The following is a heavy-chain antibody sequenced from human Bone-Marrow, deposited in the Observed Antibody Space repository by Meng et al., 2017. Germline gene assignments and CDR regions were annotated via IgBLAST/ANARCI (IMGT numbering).Heavy chain of an antibody. CDR1: GFTVSSNE. CDR2: ISGSGGST. D-gene: IGHD3-10*01. V-gene: IGHV3-23*01. Sequence: GGSLRLSCAASGFTVSSNEMSWVRQAPGKGLEWVSAISGSGGSTYYADSVKGRFTISRDNSKNTLYLQMNSLRAEDTAVYYCANLGGFGELFRPFDYWGQGTVVTVSS. CDR3: ANLGGFGELFRPFDY. J-gene: IGHJ4*02.